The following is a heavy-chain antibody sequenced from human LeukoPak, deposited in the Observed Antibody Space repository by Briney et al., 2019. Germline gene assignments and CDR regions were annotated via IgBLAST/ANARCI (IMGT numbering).Heavy chain of an antibody. CDR1: GFTFISYS. CDR2: IRYDGSNK. D-gene: IGHD6-19*01. V-gene: IGHV3-30*02. Sequence: PGGSLRLSCAASGFTFISYSIHWVRQAPGKGLEWVAFIRYDGSNKYYADSVKGRFTISRDNGKNLLYLQMNSLRAEDTAVYYCVAGNGWLGDYWGQGTLVTVSS. CDR3: VAGNGWLGDY. J-gene: IGHJ4*02.